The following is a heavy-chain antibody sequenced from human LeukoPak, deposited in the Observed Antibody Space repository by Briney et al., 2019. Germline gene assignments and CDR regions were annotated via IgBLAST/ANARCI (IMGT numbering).Heavy chain of an antibody. CDR1: GGSFSGYY. CDR2: ISGSGGST. V-gene: IGHV3-23*01. CDR3: AKDPFMIVVVAFDY. Sequence: ETLSLTCAVYGGSFSGYYWSWIRQPPGKGLEWVSAISGSGGSTYYADSVKGRFTISRDNSKNTLYLQMNSLRAEDTAVYYCAKDPFMIVVVAFDYWGQGTLVTVSS. D-gene: IGHD3-22*01. J-gene: IGHJ4*02.